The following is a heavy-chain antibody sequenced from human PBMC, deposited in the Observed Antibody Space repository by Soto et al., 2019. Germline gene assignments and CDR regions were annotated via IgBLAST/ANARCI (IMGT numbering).Heavy chain of an antibody. CDR2: ISAHNGNK. Sequence: QLVQSGAEVKKPGASVKVSCKASGYSFTNYDISWARQAPGQGLEWMAWISAHNGNKHYAEKFQGRVSTTTDTSTSTAYMEVRTLKTDDTAVYYCARGLLAYFGMDVWGQGTTVTVS. CDR1: GYSFTNYD. J-gene: IGHJ6*02. D-gene: IGHD1-26*01. CDR3: ARGLLAYFGMDV. V-gene: IGHV1-18*01.